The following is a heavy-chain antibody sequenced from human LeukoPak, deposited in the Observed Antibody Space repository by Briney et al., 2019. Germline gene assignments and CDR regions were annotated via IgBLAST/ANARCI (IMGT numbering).Heavy chain of an antibody. J-gene: IGHJ6*02. V-gene: IGHV3-23*01. D-gene: IGHD3-3*01. CDR3: AKTDVWSGYGMDV. Sequence: PGGSLRLSCAASGFTFSSYAMRWVRQAPGKGLEWVSAISGGGGSAYYADSVKDRSTISRDNSKNTLYLQMNSLRAEDTAVYHCAKTDVWSGYGMDVWGQGTTATVSS. CDR2: ISGGGGSA. CDR1: GFTFSSYA.